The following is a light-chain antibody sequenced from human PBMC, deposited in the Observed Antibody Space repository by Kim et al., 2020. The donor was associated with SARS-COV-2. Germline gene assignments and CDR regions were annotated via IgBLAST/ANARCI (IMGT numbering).Light chain of an antibody. V-gene: IGKV1-5*03. CDR2: QAS. CDR3: QQYNGYSLT. Sequence: GSVGDGVTVTCRASQSISNCLAWYQHKPGKAPKFLIYQASNLESGVPSRFSGSGSGTEFTLTISSLQPDDFATYYCQQYNGYSLTFGGGTKVDIK. CDR1: QSISNC. J-gene: IGKJ4*01.